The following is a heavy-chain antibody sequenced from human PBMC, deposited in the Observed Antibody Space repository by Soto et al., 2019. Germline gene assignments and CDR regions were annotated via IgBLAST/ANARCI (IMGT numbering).Heavy chain of an antibody. Sequence: PVGSLRLSCAASGFTFSSYAMYWVRQAPGKGLEWVAVISYDANKKYYADSVKGRFTISRDNSKNTLYLQMNSLRAEDTAVYYCAREQGLDVWGQGTTVTVSS. CDR3: AREQGLDV. V-gene: IGHV3-30-3*01. J-gene: IGHJ6*02. CDR2: ISYDANKK. CDR1: GFTFSSYA.